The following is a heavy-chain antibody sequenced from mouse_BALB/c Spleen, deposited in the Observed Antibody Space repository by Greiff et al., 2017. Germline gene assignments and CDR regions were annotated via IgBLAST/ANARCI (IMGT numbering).Heavy chain of an antibody. Sequence: EVKLVESGGGLVKPGGSLKLSCAASGFTFSDYYMYWVRQTPEKRLEWVATISDGGSYTYYPDSVKGRFTISRDNAKNNLYLQMSSLKSEDTAMYYCARESVSGTGFDYWGQGTTLTVSS. J-gene: IGHJ2*01. CDR3: ARESVSGTGFDY. D-gene: IGHD4-1*01. CDR2: ISDGGSYT. CDR1: GFTFSDYY. V-gene: IGHV5-4*02.